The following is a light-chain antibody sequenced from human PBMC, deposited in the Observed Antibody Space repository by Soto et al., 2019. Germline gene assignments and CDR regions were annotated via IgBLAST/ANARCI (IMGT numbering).Light chain of an antibody. CDR2: DAS. CDR3: QQYVSSPPIT. CDR1: QSVSSSY. Sequence: EIVSTQSPGTLSLSPGERATLSCRASQSVSSSYLAWYQQKPGQAPRLLIYDASNRATGIPARFSGSGSGTDFTLTISRLEPEDFAVYYCQQYVSSPPITFGQGTRLEI. J-gene: IGKJ5*01. V-gene: IGKV3-20*01.